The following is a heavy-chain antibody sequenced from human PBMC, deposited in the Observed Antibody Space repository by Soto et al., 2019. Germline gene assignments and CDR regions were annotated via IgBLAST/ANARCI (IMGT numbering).Heavy chain of an antibody. CDR2: ISGSGGST. V-gene: IGHV3-23*01. CDR1: GFTFSSYA. Sequence: GGSLRLSCAASGFTFSSYAMSWVRQAPGKGLEWVSAISGSGGSTYYADSVKGRFTISRDNSKNTLYLQMNSLRAEDTAVYYCAKGPGIGLSEEYYYDSSGYYKHYFDYWGQGTLVTVSS. D-gene: IGHD3-22*01. CDR3: AKGPGIGLSEEYYYDSSGYYKHYFDY. J-gene: IGHJ4*02.